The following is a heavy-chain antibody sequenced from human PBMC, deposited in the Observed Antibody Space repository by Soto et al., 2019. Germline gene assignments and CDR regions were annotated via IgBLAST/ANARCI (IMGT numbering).Heavy chain of an antibody. J-gene: IGHJ4*02. V-gene: IGHV1-3*01. CDR3: TRDLNGGNPFDY. Sequence: QVQLVQSGAEVKKPGASVRVSCKPSGYTLTNYAIQWVRQAAGQGLEWLGWIDPSSGYTEYSQRFQGRVTLSRDNSASTFYMDLTSLTSGDTAVYFCTRDLNGGNPFDYWGQGTLVTVSS. D-gene: IGHD2-8*01. CDR2: IDPSSGYT. CDR1: GYTLTNYA.